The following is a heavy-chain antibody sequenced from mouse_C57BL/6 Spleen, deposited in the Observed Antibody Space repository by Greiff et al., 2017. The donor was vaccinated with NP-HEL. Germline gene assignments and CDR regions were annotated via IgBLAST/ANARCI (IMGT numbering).Heavy chain of an antibody. CDR2: IDPETGGT. CDR3: TRSKVFGNYRFAY. D-gene: IGHD2-1*01. V-gene: IGHV1-15*01. Sequence: QVHVKQSGAELVRPGASVTLSCKASGYTFTDYEMHWVKQTPVHGLEWIGAIDPETGGTAYNQKFKGKAILTADKSSSTAYLELRSLTSEYSAFYYCTRSKVFGNYRFAYWGQGPLVTVSA. J-gene: IGHJ3*01. CDR1: GYTFTDYE.